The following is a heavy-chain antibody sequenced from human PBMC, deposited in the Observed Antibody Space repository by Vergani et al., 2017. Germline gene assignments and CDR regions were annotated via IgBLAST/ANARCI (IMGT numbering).Heavy chain of an antibody. J-gene: IGHJ6*03. D-gene: IGHD5-18*01. Sequence: QVHLVQSGAEVKKPGASVKVSCKAFGYSFTAYYIHWVRQAPGQGLEWMGWVNPITGDTNYAQKFQGRVTLTRDTSVNTAYMELSRLRSDDTAVYYCARGGAYSYGPYYYYYYMDVWGKGTTVTVSS. CDR1: GYSFTAYY. CDR3: ARGGAYSYGPYYYYYYMDV. CDR2: VNPITGDT. V-gene: IGHV1-2*02.